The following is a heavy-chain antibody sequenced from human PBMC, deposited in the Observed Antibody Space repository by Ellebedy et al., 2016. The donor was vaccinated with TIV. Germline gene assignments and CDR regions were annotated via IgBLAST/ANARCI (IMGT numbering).Heavy chain of an antibody. CDR2: IHPGDSET. CDR3: ARHGVWLRFPFDY. CDR1: GYSFTRYW. Sequence: GESLKISCKGSGYSFTRYWIGWVRQMPGKGLEWMGIIHPGDSETRYSPSFQGQVTISADKSISTAYLQWSSLTASDTAMYYCARHGVWLRFPFDYWGQGTLVTVSS. V-gene: IGHV5-51*01. D-gene: IGHD5-12*01. J-gene: IGHJ4*02.